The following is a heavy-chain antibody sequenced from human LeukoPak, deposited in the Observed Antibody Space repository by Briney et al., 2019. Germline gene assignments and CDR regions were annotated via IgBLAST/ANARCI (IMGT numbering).Heavy chain of an antibody. D-gene: IGHD2-15*01. CDR3: ARQSGGPYNWFDP. J-gene: IGHJ5*02. V-gene: IGHV3-66*04. CDR2: IYSDGST. CDR1: GFTVSSNY. Sequence: GGSLRLSCAASGFTVSSNYMSWVRQAPGKGLEWVSVIYSDGSTYYADSVKGRFTISRDKSKNTLYLQLNSLRAEDTAVYFCARQSGGPYNWFDPWGQGTLVTVSS.